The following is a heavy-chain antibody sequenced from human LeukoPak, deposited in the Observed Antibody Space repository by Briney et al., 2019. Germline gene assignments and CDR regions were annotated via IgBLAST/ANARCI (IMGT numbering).Heavy chain of an antibody. CDR3: ARRSATGTNYFDY. V-gene: IGHV3-48*02. D-gene: IGHD6-13*01. CDR2: ISGGGSTI. CDR1: GFTFSSYN. J-gene: IGHJ4*02. Sequence: PGGSLRLSCAASGFTFSSYNMNWVRQAPGKGLEWISYISGGGSTIYYADSVKGRFIISRDNDKNSLYLQMNSLRDEDTAVHYCARRSATGTNYFDYWGQGTLVTVSS.